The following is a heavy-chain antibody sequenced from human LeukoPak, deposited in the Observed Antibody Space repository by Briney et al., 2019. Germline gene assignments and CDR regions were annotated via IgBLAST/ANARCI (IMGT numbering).Heavy chain of an antibody. D-gene: IGHD1-14*01. Sequence: GESLKISCKGSGYTFSIYWIGWVRQMPGKGLEWMGIIYPGDSDTRYSPSFQGQVTISADKSISTAYLQWSSLKASDTAMYYCARHTPELNYYYYYMDVWGQGTTVTVSS. J-gene: IGHJ6*03. CDR3: ARHTPELNYYYYYMDV. V-gene: IGHV5-51*01. CDR1: GYTFSIYW. CDR2: IYPGDSDT.